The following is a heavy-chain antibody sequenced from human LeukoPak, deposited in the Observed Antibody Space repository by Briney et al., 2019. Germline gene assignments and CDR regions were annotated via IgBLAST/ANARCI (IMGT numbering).Heavy chain of an antibody. Sequence: SQTLSLTCAVSGGSISSGGYSWSWIRQPPGKGLEWIGYIYHSGSTYCNPSLKSRVTISVDRSKNQFSLKLSSVTAADTAVYYCARGYYYDSSGYLRDWGQGTLVTVSS. CDR1: GGSISSGGYS. V-gene: IGHV4-30-2*01. CDR3: ARGYYYDSSGYLRD. J-gene: IGHJ4*02. D-gene: IGHD3-22*01. CDR2: IYHSGST.